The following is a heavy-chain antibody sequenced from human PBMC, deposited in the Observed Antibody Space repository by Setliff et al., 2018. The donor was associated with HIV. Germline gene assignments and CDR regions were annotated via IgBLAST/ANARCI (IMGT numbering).Heavy chain of an antibody. CDR2: IIPIFGTV. V-gene: IGHV1-69*13. J-gene: IGHJ4*01. Sequence: SVKVSCKASGGSFSSYSISWVRQAPGQGLEWMGGIIPIFGTVNYAQRFQGRVTISADGSTSSAYMELNSLRSEDTAVYYCARARNKWGTFDYWGQGALVTVSS. CDR3: ARARNKWGTFDY. D-gene: IGHD1-26*01. CDR1: GGSFSSYS.